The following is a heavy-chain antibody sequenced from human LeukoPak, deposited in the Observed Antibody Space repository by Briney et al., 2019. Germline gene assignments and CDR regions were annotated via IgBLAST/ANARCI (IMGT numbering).Heavy chain of an antibody. CDR3: ARASKVPGSGSYSSFDY. Sequence: AASVKVSCKASGYTLTSYYMHWVRQAPGQGLEWMGIINPSGDSTSYAQKFQDRVTMTRDTSTTTVYMELSSLRSEDTAVYYCARASKVPGSGSYSSFDYWGQGTLVTVSS. CDR1: GYTLTSYY. CDR2: INPSGDST. V-gene: IGHV1-46*01. J-gene: IGHJ4*02. D-gene: IGHD1-26*01.